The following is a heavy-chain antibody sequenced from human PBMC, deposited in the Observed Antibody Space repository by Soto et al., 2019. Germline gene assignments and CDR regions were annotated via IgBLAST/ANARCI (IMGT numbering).Heavy chain of an antibody. V-gene: IGHV5-51*01. CDR2: IYPGDSDT. CDR1: GYSFSSYW. D-gene: IGHD6-19*01. J-gene: IGHJ6*02. CDR3: ARRIAVAGTLNGMDV. Sequence: PGESLKISCKASGYSFSSYWIGWVRQMPGKGLEWMGIIYPGDSDTRYSPSFQGQVTISADKSISTAYLQWSSLKASDTAMYYCARRIAVAGTLNGMDVWGQGTTVTVSS.